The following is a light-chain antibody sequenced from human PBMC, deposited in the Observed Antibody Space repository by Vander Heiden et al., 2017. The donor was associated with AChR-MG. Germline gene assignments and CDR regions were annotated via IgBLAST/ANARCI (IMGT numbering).Light chain of an antibody. CDR2: GAS. Sequence: EIVLTQSPGTLSLSPGERATLSCRDSQSVSSSYLAWYQQKPGQAPRLLIYGASSRATGIPDRFSGSGYGTDFTLTISRREPEDFAVYYCQQNGSSPQYTFGQGTKLEIK. CDR1: QSVSSSY. J-gene: IGKJ2*01. CDR3: QQNGSSPQYT. V-gene: IGKV3-20*01.